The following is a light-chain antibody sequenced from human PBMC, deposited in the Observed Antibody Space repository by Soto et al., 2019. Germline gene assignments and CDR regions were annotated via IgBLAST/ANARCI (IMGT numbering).Light chain of an antibody. V-gene: IGKV1-39*01. CDR2: AAS. CDR3: QQSYNTSLT. Sequence: DIQMTQSPSSLSASVGDRITITCRASQNVGTYLSWYQQRSGKAPKLLIYAASNLQSGVSSRFSGRGSGTDFTLAISSLQPEDFATYFCQQSYNTSLTFGGGTKVEI. J-gene: IGKJ4*01. CDR1: QNVGTY.